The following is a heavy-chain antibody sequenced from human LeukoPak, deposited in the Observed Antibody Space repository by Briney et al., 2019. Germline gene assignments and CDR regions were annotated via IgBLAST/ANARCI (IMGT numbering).Heavy chain of an antibody. CDR3: VRHRLQPHQTNFDY. CDR2: IYISGST. Sequence: PSETLSLTCSVSGGSISSGNYYWSWIRQPAGKELEWIGRIYISGSTDYNTSLKSRVTISLDTSKNQFSLKLSSVTAADTAVYYCVRHRLQPHQTNFDYWGQGTLVTVSS. V-gene: IGHV4-61*02. J-gene: IGHJ4*02. D-gene: IGHD4-11*01. CDR1: GGSISSGNYY.